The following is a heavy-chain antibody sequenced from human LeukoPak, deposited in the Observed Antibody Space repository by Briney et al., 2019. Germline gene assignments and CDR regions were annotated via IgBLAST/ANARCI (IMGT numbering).Heavy chain of an antibody. CDR1: GGGFGNYG. CDR3: ARDRGSSWPSDY. V-gene: IGHV1-69*13. CDR2: VIPIFGPS. J-gene: IGHJ4*02. Sequence: GASVKVSCKASGGGFGNYGITWVRQAPGRGLEWVGGVIPIFGPSNYAQKFQGRVTITADESTSTAYMELSSLRSEDTAVYYCARDRGSSWPSDYWGQGTLVTVSS. D-gene: IGHD6-13*01.